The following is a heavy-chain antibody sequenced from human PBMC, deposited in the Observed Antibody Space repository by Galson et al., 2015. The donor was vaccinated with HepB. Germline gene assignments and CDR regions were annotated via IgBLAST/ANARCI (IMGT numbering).Heavy chain of an antibody. D-gene: IGHD3-10*01. CDR2: INTDTGNP. J-gene: IGHJ5*01. CDR3: ARTPYYGSGNYYNVWFDS. V-gene: IGHV7-4-1*02. Sequence: SVKVSCKASGYIFSNYALNWVREAPGQGLEWMGGINTDTGNPTYAQAFTGRFVFSLDTSVTTAYLQISSLQAGDTAVYYCARTPYYGSGNYYNVWFDSWGQGTLVTVSS. CDR1: GYIFSNYA.